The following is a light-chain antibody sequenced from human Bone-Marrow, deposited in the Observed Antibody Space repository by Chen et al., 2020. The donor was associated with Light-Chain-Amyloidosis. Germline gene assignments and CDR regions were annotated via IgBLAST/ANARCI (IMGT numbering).Light chain of an antibody. CDR3: QQYGTSPLA. CDR2: GSS. J-gene: IGKJ4*01. Sequence: EIVLTQSPGTLSLSPGEGANLSCRASQTISSNYLTWYQQKFGQAPRLLIYGSSSRATGIPDRFTGSGSGTDFTLTSNRREPEDFAMYYCQQYGTSPLAFGGGTKVEIK. V-gene: IGKV3-20*01. CDR1: QTISSNY.